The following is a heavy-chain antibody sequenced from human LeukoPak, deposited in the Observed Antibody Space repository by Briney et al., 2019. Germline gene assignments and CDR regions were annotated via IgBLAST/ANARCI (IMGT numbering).Heavy chain of an antibody. CDR3: ARDLALYDFWSGMGAFDI. D-gene: IGHD3-3*01. V-gene: IGHV3-7*01. Sequence: PGGSLRLSCAASGFSLSAFWMSWVRQAPGKGLEWVAIIKQDGSVKHYVDSVKGRFTVSRDNAKNTLYLQMNSLRAEDTAVYYCARDLALYDFWSGMGAFDIWGQGTMVTVSS. CDR1: GFSLSAFW. J-gene: IGHJ3*02. CDR2: IKQDGSVK.